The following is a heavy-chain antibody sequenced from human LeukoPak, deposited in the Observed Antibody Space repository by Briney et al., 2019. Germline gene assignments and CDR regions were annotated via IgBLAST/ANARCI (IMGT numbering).Heavy chain of an antibody. CDR3: ARTSLGRMYAFDI. J-gene: IGHJ3*02. D-gene: IGHD7-27*01. CDR2: IYYSGGT. Sequence: PSETLSLTCTVSGGSISSYYWSWIRQPPGKGLEWIGYIYYSGGTNYNPSLKSRVIISVDTSKNQFSLNLSSVTAADTAVYYCARTSLGRMYAFDIWGQGTVVTVSS. V-gene: IGHV4-59*01. CDR1: GGSISSYY.